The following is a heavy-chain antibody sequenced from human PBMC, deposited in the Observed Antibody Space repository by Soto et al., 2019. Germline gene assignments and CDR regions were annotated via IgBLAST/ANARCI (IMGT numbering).Heavy chain of an antibody. CDR2: IWYDGTQK. V-gene: IGHV3-33*01. D-gene: IGHD4-17*01. J-gene: IGHJ4*02. CDR1: GFTFNTYS. Sequence: QVQLEASGGGVVQPGRSLRLSCEASGFTFNTYSMHWVRQPPGKGLEWLAAIWYDGTQKYYADSVKGRFIISRDNSKKTLYLEMNSLRAEDTAVYYCARAGGTTVTGLWHFDSWGQGTLVTVSS. CDR3: ARAGGTTVTGLWHFDS.